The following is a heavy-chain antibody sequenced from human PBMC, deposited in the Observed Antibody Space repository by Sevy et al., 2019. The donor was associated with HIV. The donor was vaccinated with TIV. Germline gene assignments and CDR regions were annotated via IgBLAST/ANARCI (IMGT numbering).Heavy chain of an antibody. V-gene: IGHV4-4*07. CDR3: AREDSSTWCFHF. CDR2: IYPSGNT. D-gene: IGHD6-13*01. CDR1: GGSISGSY. Sequence: SETLSLTCTVPGGSISGSYWSWIRQSAGKGLEWIGRIYPSGNTNYNPSLKSRVTMSVDTSKNHFSLKLTSVTAADTAAYYCAREDSSTWCFHFWGQGTLVTVSS. J-gene: IGHJ4*02.